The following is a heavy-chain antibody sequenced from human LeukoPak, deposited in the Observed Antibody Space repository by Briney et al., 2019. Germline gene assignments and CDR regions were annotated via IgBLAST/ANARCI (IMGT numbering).Heavy chain of an antibody. CDR1: GFTFSSYG. Sequence: GGSLRLSCAASGFTFSSYGMSGVRQAPGKGLEWVSAGSGSGGSTYYADSVKGRFTISRGDSKNTLYLQMNSLRAEGTAAYYCAKGYYFDILSGYSSLDTWGQGTLVTVSS. J-gene: IGHJ5*02. CDR2: GSGSGGST. V-gene: IGHV3-23*01. CDR3: AKGYYFDILSGYSSLDT. D-gene: IGHD3-9*01.